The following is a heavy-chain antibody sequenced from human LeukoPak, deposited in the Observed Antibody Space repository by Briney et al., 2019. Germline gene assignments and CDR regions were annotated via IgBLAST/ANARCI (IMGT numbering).Heavy chain of an antibody. CDR2: IKQDGSEK. CDR1: GFTFSSYW. CDR3: ARGPSYCGTNCYYYFEY. V-gene: IGHV3-7*01. Sequence: GGSLRLSCAASGFTFSSYWMSWVRQAPGKGLEWVANIKQDGSEKYYVDSVKGRFTISRDNAKNSLYLQMNSLRAEDTAVYYCARGPSYCGTNCYYYFEYWGQGTLVTVSS. J-gene: IGHJ4*02. D-gene: IGHD2-21*01.